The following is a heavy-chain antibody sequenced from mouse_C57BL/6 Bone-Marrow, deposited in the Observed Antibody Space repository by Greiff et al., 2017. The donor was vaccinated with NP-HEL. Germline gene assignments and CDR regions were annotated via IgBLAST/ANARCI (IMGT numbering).Heavy chain of an antibody. D-gene: IGHD2-5*01. CDR2: IYPGGGYT. CDR1: GYTFTNYW. J-gene: IGHJ1*03. Sequence: VQLQQSGAELVRPGTSVKMSCKASGYTFTNYWIGWAKQRPGHGLEWIGDIYPGGGYTNYNEKFKGKATLTADKSSSTAYMQFSSLTSEASAIYYCATYYSIYWYFDFWGTGTTVTVSS. V-gene: IGHV1-63*01. CDR3: ATYYSIYWYFDF.